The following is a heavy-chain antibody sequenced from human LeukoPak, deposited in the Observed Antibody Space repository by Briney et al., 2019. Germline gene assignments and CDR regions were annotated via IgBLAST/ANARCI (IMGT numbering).Heavy chain of an antibody. J-gene: IGHJ1*01. CDR2: ISGSGGST. D-gene: IGHD2-15*01. CDR3: AKWSEDIVVVVAARWEYFQH. V-gene: IGHV3-23*01. CDR1: GFTFSSYA. Sequence: PGGSLRLSCAASGFTFSSYAMSWVRQAPGKGLELVSAISGSGGSTYYADSVQGRFTISRDNSKNSLYLQMNSLRAEDTAVYYCAKWSEDIVVVVAARWEYFQHWGQGTLVTVSS.